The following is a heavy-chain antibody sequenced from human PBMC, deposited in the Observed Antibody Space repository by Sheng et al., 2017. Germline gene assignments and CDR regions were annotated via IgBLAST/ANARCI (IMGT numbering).Heavy chain of an antibody. V-gene: IGHV1-2*02. Sequence: QVQLVQSGAEVKEPGASVKVSCKASGYTFTDYYMHWVRQAPGQGLEWMGWINPNNGGTNYAQKFQGRVTMTRDTSISTAYMELSRLRSDDTAMYYCARGKGSSGWHYYYGMDVWDQGP. CDR3: ARGKGSSGWHYYYGMDV. CDR1: GYTFTDYY. CDR2: INPNNGGT. D-gene: IGHD6-19*01. J-gene: IGHJ6*02.